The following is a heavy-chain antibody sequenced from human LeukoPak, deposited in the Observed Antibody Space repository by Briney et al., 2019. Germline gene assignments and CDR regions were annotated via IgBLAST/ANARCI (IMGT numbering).Heavy chain of an antibody. CDR1: GYTFTSYG. CDR2: ISAYNGNT. CDR3: ARAHGGNWILGAFDI. Sequence: GASVKVSCKASGYTFTSYGISWVRQAPGQGLEWMGWISAYNGNTNYAQKLQGRVTMTTDTSTSTAYMELRSLRSDDTAVYYCARAHGGNWILGAFDIWGQGTMVTVSS. D-gene: IGHD4-23*01. V-gene: IGHV1-18*01. J-gene: IGHJ3*02.